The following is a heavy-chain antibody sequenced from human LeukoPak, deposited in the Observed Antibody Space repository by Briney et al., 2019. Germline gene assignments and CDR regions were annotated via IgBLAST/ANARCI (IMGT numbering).Heavy chain of an antibody. CDR1: GGSLSNYF. CDR3: ARVVVPTTCTDY. V-gene: IGHV4-59*12. J-gene: IGHJ4*02. D-gene: IGHD2-15*01. CDR2: IHESGST. Sequence: SETLSLTCTVSGGSLSNYFWSWIRQSPGTGLEWIGYIHESGSTNYNPSLKSRVTISVDTSKNQFSLKLSSVTAADTAVYYCARVVVPTTCTDYWGQGTLVTVSS.